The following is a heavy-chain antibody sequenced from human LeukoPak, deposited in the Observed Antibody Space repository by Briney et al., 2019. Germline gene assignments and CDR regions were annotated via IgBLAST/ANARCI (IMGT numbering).Heavy chain of an antibody. CDR1: GGSISSNGYF. Sequence: SETLSLTCTVSGGSISSNGYFWGWIPQPPGKGLKWIGTIYYSGNTYYDPSLESPVTISVDTYKNQFSLRLSSVTAADTAFYYCARHGNIVVVVAARGFDPWGQGTLVTVSS. CDR2: IYYSGNT. CDR3: ARHGNIVVVVAARGFDP. V-gene: IGHV4-39*01. D-gene: IGHD2-15*01. J-gene: IGHJ5*02.